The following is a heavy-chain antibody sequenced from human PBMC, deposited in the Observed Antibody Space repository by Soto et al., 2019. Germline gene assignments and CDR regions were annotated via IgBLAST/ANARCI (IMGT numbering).Heavy chain of an antibody. CDR3: ARDSYSSGWNYFDF. D-gene: IGHD6-19*01. CDR2: INGAGNDI. CDR1: GFIFSKYW. V-gene: IGHV3-74*01. Sequence: GGSLRLSCAASGFIFSKYWMYWVRQAPGKGLVWVSGINGAGNDIRYADSVKGRFTISRDNAKNTLYLQMNSLRVEDSAVYYCARDSYSSGWNYFDFWGQGAQVTVSS. J-gene: IGHJ4*02.